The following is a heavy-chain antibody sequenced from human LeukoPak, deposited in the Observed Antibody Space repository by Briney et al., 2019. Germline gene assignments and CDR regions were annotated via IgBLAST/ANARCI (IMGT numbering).Heavy chain of an antibody. D-gene: IGHD2-8*02. J-gene: IGHJ4*02. CDR1: GGSFSGYY. V-gene: IGHV4-34*01. CDR2: INHSGST. Sequence: SETLSLTCAVYGGSFSGYYWSWIRQPPGKGLEWIGEINHSGSTNYNPSLKSRVTMSVDTSKNQFSLKLSSVTAADTAIYYCATYRQVLLPFESWGQGTLVTVSS. CDR3: ATYRQVLLPFES.